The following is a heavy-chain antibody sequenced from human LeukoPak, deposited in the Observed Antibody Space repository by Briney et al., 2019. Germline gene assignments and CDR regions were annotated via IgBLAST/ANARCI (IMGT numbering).Heavy chain of an antibody. V-gene: IGHV3-30-3*01. J-gene: IGHJ4*02. D-gene: IGHD4-23*01. CDR2: ISYDGANK. Sequence: GGSLRLSCVASGFTISSYTMHWVRQAPGKGLEWVALISYDGANKYYADSVKGRFTISRDNTKNTLYLQMNSLRAEDTAVYYCAKATTVVTLLDYWGQGTLVTVSS. CDR3: AKATTVVTLLDY. CDR1: GFTISSYT.